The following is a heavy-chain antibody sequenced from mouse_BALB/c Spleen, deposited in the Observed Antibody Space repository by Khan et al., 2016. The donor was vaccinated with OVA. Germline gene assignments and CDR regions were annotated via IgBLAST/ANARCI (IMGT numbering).Heavy chain of an antibody. CDR3: ARYFGSRFAY. V-gene: IGHV1-80*01. CDR2: IYPGNDDT. D-gene: IGHD1-1*01. Sequence: VQLQESGAELVRPGSSVKISCKASGYTFSSSWMNWVKHRPGQGLEWIGQIYPGNDDTDYNGKFKDKASLTADKSSRTAYMQLTSLTSEDSAVXFCARYFGSRFAYWGQGTLVTVSA. CDR1: GYTFSSSW. J-gene: IGHJ3*01.